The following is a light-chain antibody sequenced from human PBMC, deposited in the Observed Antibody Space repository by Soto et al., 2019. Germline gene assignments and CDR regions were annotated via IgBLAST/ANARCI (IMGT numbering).Light chain of an antibody. CDR1: QGVTSN. Sequence: EIVMTQSPATLSVSPGERATLSCRASQGVTSNLAWYQQKPGQAPRLLIYGASTRATGIPARLSGSGSGTEFTLTISSLQSEDFAVYYCQHYNNWPLTFGGGTKVDIK. J-gene: IGKJ4*01. CDR3: QHYNNWPLT. CDR2: GAS. V-gene: IGKV3-15*01.